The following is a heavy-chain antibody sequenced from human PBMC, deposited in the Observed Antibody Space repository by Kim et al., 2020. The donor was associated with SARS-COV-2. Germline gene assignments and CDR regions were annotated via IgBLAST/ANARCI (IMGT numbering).Heavy chain of an antibody. Sequence: ASVKVSCKASGYTFTSYAMHWVRQAPGQRLEWMGWINAGNGNTKYSQKFQGRVTITRDTSASTAYMELSSLRSEDTAVYYCARDMDSRKVYYFDYWGQGTLVTVSS. CDR2: INAGNGNT. J-gene: IGHJ4*02. CDR1: GYTFTSYA. D-gene: IGHD2-2*03. V-gene: IGHV1-3*01. CDR3: ARDMDSRKVYYFDY.